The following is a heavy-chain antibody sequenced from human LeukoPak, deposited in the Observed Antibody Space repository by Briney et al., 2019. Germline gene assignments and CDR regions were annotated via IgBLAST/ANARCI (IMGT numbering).Heavy chain of an antibody. Sequence: SETLSLTCTVSGGSISSTDYYWAWIRQPPGKGLEWIGSINYRGTANYSPSLQSRLTISVDTSKNQFSLMVSSVTAADTAVYYCARGSGDGYNFDYWGQGTLVTVSS. CDR3: ARGSGDGYNFDY. V-gene: IGHV4-39*02. CDR2: INYRGTA. CDR1: GGSISSTDYY. J-gene: IGHJ4*02. D-gene: IGHD5-24*01.